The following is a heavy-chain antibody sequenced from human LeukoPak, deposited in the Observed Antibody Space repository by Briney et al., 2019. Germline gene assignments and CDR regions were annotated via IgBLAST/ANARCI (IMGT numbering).Heavy chain of an antibody. CDR3: ARDGDSSGYYYYFDY. D-gene: IGHD3-22*01. Sequence: SVKVSCKASGDTFTTYAIIWVRQAPGQGLEWMGGIIPMFGTPNYAQKFQGRVTMTRDMSTSTVYMELSSLRSEDTAVYYCARDGDSSGYYYYFDYWGQGTLVTVSS. CDR2: IIPMFGTP. CDR1: GDTFTTYA. V-gene: IGHV1-69*05. J-gene: IGHJ4*02.